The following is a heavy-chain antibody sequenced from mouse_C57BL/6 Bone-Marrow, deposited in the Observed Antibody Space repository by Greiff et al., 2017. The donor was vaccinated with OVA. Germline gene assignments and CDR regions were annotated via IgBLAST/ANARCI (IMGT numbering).Heavy chain of an antibody. J-gene: IGHJ4*01. CDR2: INPYNGGT. CDR3: ARECFITTVVGNSMDY. CDR1: GYTFTDYY. D-gene: IGHD1-1*01. V-gene: IGHV1-19*01. Sequence: EVQLQQSGPVLVKPGASVKMSCKASGYTFTDYYMNWVKQSHGKSLEWIGVINPYNGGTSYNQKFKGKATLTVDKSSSTAYMELNSLTSEDSAVYYCARECFITTVVGNSMDYWGQGTSVTVSS.